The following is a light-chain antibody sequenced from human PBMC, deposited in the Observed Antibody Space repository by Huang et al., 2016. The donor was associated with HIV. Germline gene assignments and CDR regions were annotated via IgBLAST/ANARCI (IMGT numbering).Light chain of an antibody. J-gene: IGKJ4*01. CDR1: QSVSSY. V-gene: IGKV3-11*01. CDR2: DAS. Sequence: EIVLTQSPATLSLSPGERATLSCRASQSVSSYLAWYQHTPGQAPRLLIYDASSRATGIPARFSGSGSGTDFTLTISSLEPEDFAVYYCQQRSNWRITFGGGTKVEIK. CDR3: QQRSNWRIT.